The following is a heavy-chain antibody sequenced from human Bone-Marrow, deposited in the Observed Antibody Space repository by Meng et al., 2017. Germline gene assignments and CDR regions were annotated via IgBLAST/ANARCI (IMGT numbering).Heavy chain of an antibody. CDR3: ARDDYGDRYWYFDL. J-gene: IGHJ2*01. CDR1: GFVH. CDR2: ISSSGSTI. D-gene: IGHD4-17*01. Sequence: RALVKPGSELGSACAGYGFVHMNWVRQAPGKRPEWVSYISSSGSTIYYAVSVKGRFTISRDNAKNSLYLQMNSLRAEDTAVYYCARDDYGDRYWYFDLWGRGTLVTVSS. V-gene: IGHV3-11*01.